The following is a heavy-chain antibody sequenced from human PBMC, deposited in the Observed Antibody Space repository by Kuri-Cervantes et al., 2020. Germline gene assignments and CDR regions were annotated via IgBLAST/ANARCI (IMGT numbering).Heavy chain of an antibody. J-gene: IGHJ4*02. CDR2: MNPNSGNT. CDR3: ARDLQDYGDYESAGG. D-gene: IGHD4-17*01. Sequence: ASVKVSCKASGYTFTSYYMHWVRQATGQGLEWMGWMNPNSGNTGYAQEFQGRVTMTRNTSISTAYMELSSLRSEDTAVYYCARDLQDYGDYESAGGWGQGTLVTVSS. CDR1: GYTFTSYY. V-gene: IGHV1-8*02.